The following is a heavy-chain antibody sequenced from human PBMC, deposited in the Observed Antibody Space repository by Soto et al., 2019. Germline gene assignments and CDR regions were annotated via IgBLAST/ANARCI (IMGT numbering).Heavy chain of an antibody. D-gene: IGHD2-15*01. CDR1: GGTFSTYP. Sequence: SVKVSCKASGGTFSTYPFRWVRQAPGQALEWMGRIIPIFGTPYYAQKFQGRVTITADKSTSTVYMELSSLGSDDTAVYFCARGLECRGYCLDKPTWFGPWGQGTLVTVSS. V-gene: IGHV1-69*06. J-gene: IGHJ5*02. CDR2: IIPIFGTP. CDR3: ARGLECRGYCLDKPTWFGP.